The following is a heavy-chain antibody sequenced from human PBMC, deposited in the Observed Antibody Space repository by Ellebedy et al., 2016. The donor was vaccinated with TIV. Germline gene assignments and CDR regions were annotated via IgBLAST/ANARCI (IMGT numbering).Heavy chain of an antibody. CDR3: ATFNQYYTYLGV. CDR1: GDSISSSSDY. CDR2: ISNRDRT. V-gene: IGHV4-39*01. J-gene: IGHJ6*03. D-gene: IGHD1-14*01. Sequence: SETLSLTXTVSGDSISSSSDYWGWIRQPRGKGLEWIGTISNRDRTDYNPSLKSRVFILVDASKNQFFLKLTSVTAADTAVYYCATFNQYYTYLGVWGKGTTVTVSS.